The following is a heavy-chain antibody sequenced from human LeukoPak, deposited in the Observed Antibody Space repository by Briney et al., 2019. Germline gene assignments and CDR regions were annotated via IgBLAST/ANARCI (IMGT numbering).Heavy chain of an antibody. D-gene: IGHD4-17*01. CDR2: IYTSGST. CDR3: ARDLGYGDYVRWFDP. CDR1: GGSISSYY. J-gene: IGHJ5*02. V-gene: IGHV4-4*07. Sequence: SETLSLTCTVSGGSISSYYWSWIRQPAGKGLEWIGRIYTSGSTNYNPSLKGRVTMSVDTSKNQFSLKLSSVTAADTAVYYCARDLGYGDYVRWFDPWGQGTLVTVSS.